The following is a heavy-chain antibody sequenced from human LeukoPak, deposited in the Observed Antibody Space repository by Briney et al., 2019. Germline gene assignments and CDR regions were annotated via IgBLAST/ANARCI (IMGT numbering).Heavy chain of an antibody. CDR3: AKWEYYYGSGNLPVGFDY. V-gene: IGHV3-21*04. CDR2: ISGSSNYI. CDR1: GFTFSTYV. D-gene: IGHD3-10*01. J-gene: IGHJ4*02. Sequence: KTGGSLRLSCAASGFTFSTYVMNGVRQAPGKGLEWVSFISGSSNYIYYSDSMKGRFTISIANAKKSLFLQMNSLRAEDTAVYYCAKWEYYYGSGNLPVGFDYWGQGTLVTVSS.